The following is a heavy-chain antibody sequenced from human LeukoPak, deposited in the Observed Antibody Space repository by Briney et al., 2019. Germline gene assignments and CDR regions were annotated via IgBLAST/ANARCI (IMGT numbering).Heavy chain of an antibody. CDR1: GGSFSGYY. Sequence: SETLSLTCAVYGGSFSGYYWSWIRQPPGKGLEWIREINHSGSTNYNPSLKSRVTISVDTSKNQFSLKLSSVTAADTAVYYCASLYYGSGSYSNYYFDYWGQGTLVTVSS. J-gene: IGHJ4*02. CDR2: INHSGST. V-gene: IGHV4-34*01. D-gene: IGHD3-10*01. CDR3: ASLYYGSGSYSNYYFDY.